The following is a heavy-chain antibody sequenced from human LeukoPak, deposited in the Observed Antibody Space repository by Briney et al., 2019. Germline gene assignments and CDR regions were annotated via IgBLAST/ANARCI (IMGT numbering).Heavy chain of an antibody. J-gene: IGHJ4*02. CDR3: ARNYYDSSGYYRYFDY. CDR2: IYYSGST. D-gene: IGHD3-22*01. CDR1: GGSISSYY. V-gene: IGHV4-59*01. Sequence: PSETLSLTCTVSGGSISSYYWSWIRQPPGKGLEWIGYIYYSGSTNYNPSLKSRVAISVDTSKNQFSLKLSSVTAADTAVYYCARNYYDSSGYYRYFDYWGQGTLVTVPS.